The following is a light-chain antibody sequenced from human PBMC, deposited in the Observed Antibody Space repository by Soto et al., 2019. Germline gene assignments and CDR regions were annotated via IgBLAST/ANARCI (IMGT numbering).Light chain of an antibody. V-gene: IGLV1-40*01. CDR3: QSYDTSLTTHV. CDR1: SSNIGTDND. CDR2: RNN. J-gene: IGLJ1*01. Sequence: QSVLPQPPSVSGAPGQRVTISCSGSSSNIGTDNDVHWYQQLPGTAPKLLIYRNNNRPSGVPDRFSGSKSGTSASVAITGLQAEDEAVYYCQSYDTSLTTHVFGTGTKLTVL.